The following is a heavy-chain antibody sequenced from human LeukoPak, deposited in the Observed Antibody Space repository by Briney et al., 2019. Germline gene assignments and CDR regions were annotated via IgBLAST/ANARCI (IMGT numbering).Heavy chain of an antibody. D-gene: IGHD6-6*01. V-gene: IGHV3-11*01. CDR3: ARDIIAARPDDAFDI. CDR2: ISSSGSTI. CDR1: GFTFSDYY. J-gene: IGHJ3*02. Sequence: SGGSLRLSCAASGFTFSDYYMSWIRQAPGKGLEWVSYISSSGSTIYYADSVKGRFTISRDNAKNSLYLQMNSLRAEDTAVYYCARDIIAARPDDAFDIWGQGTMVTVSS.